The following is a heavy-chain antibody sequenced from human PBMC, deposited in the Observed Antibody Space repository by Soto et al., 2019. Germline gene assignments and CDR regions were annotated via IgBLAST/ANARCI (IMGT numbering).Heavy chain of an antibody. D-gene: IGHD2-15*01. J-gene: IGHJ5*02. CDR2: IYYSGST. CDR1: GGSISSSSYY. Sequence: PSETLSLTCTVSGGSISSSSYYWGWIRQPPGKGLEWIGSIYYSGSTYYNPSLKSRVTISVDTSKNQFSLKLSSVTAADTAVYYCARLARYCSGGSCCPGEFDPWGQGTLVTVSS. V-gene: IGHV4-39*01. CDR3: ARLARYCSGGSCCPGEFDP.